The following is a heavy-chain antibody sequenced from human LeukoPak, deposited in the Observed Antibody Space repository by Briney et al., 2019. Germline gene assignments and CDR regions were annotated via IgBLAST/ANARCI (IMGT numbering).Heavy chain of an antibody. CDR1: GFNFNNSA. CDR2: ISGSGGHI. J-gene: IGHJ4*02. V-gene: IGHV3-23*01. Sequence: PGGSLRLSCAASGFNFNNSAMTWVRQAPGKGLEWLSVISGSGGHIYYADSVKGRFTISRDTSKNRLYLQMNSLRDEDTAVYYCARDRRGLYYWGQGTLVTVSS. CDR3: ARDRRGLYY. D-gene: IGHD4/OR15-4a*01.